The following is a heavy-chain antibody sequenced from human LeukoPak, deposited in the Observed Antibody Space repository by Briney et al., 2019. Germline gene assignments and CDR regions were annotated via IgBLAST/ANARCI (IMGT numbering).Heavy chain of an antibody. CDR2: IYYGGGT. Sequence: SETLSLTCTVSGASISSYYCSWIRQPPGKGLEWIGYIYYGGGTNYNPSLKSRVTISVDTSKNQFSLKLSSVTAADTAVYYCAREGTGYNIDAFDIWGQGTMVTVSS. V-gene: IGHV4-59*01. J-gene: IGHJ3*02. CDR1: GASISSYY. D-gene: IGHD5-24*01. CDR3: AREGTGYNIDAFDI.